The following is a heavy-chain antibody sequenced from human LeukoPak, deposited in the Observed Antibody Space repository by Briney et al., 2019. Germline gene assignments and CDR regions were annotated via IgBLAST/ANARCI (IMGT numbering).Heavy chain of an antibody. CDR2: IRNDGSDK. CDR1: GFTFSNYG. V-gene: IGHV3-30*02. Sequence: PGGSLRLSCAASGFTFSNYGIHWVRQAPGKGLEWVAFIRNDGSDKYYADSVRGRFTISRDNSKNTVYLQMNSLRAEDTAVYYCVKEQDLVGTTYYFGHWGQGTLVTVSS. J-gene: IGHJ4*02. D-gene: IGHD1-26*01. CDR3: VKEQDLVGTTYYFGH.